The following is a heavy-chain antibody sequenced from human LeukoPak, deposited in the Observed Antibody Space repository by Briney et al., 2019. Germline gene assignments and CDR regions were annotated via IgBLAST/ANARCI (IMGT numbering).Heavy chain of an antibody. D-gene: IGHD2-21*02. CDR1: GFTLSSYD. CDR3: ARALTFYGMDV. J-gene: IGHJ6*04. V-gene: IGHV3-30*04. CDR2: ISYDGSNK. Sequence: PGRPLRLSCAASGFTLSSYDMHWVRQAPGKGLEWVAVISYDGSNKYYADSVKGRFTISRDNSKNTLYLQMNSLRAEDTAVYYCARALTFYGMDVWGKGTTVTVSS.